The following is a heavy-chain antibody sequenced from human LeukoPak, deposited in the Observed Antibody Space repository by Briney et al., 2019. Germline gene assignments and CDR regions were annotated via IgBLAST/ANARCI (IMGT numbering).Heavy chain of an antibody. Sequence: SETLSLTCSVSGGSISSSNYYWGWIRQPPGKGLEWIGIIYYSGSTSYNPSLKSRVTISIDTSKNQFSLKLTSVTAADTAVYYCAGPLLTYYSDSSAYSWGQGPLVTVSS. CDR2: IYYSGST. J-gene: IGHJ4*02. D-gene: IGHD3-22*01. CDR1: GGSISSSNYY. CDR3: AGPLLTYYSDSSAYS. V-gene: IGHV4-39*01.